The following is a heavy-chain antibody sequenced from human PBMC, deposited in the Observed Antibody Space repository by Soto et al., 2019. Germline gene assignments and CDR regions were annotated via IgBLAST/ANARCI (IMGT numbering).Heavy chain of an antibody. J-gene: IGHJ6*03. Sequence: GASLKISCQGSGYSFTNYWIGRVRQMTGKGLEWMGIIYPGDSESRYSPSFQGQVTISADKSISTAYLQWSSLKASDTAMYYCARGSPYYYYFYMDVWGKGTTVTVSS. D-gene: IGHD3-10*01. V-gene: IGHV5-51*01. CDR2: IYPGDSES. CDR1: GYSFTNYW. CDR3: ARGSPYYYYFYMDV.